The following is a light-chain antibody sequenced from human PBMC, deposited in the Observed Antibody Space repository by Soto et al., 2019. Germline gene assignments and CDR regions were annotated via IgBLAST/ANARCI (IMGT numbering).Light chain of an antibody. V-gene: IGKV1-9*01. CDR1: QGISDY. CDR3: QQFNAYPLT. CDR2: GAS. Sequence: EIKLTQSPSFLSASVGDRVTISCRASQGISDYLAWYQQKPGKAPKLLIYGASTLQSGVPSRFSGSASGTEFTLTISSLQPEDFATYFCQQFNAYPLTFGGGTKLEIK. J-gene: IGKJ4*01.